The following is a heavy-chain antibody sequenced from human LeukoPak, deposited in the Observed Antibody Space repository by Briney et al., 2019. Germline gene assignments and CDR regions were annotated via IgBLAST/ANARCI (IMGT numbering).Heavy chain of an antibody. CDR1: GYTFTGYY. J-gene: IGHJ6*02. Sequence: ASVKVSCKASGYTFTGYYMHWVRQAPGKGLEWMGGFDPEDGETIYAQKFQGRVTMTEDTSTDTAYMELSSLRSEDTAVYYCATALYQLLLGHYYGMDVWGQGTTVTVSS. CDR3: ATALYQLLLGHYYGMDV. D-gene: IGHD2-2*01. V-gene: IGHV1-24*01. CDR2: FDPEDGET.